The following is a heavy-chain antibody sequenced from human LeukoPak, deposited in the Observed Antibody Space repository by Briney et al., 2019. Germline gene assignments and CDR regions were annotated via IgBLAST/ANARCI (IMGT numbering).Heavy chain of an antibody. V-gene: IGHV1-69*04. CDR2: IIPILCIA. J-gene: IGHJ4*02. CDR3: ARDLTIAAAGTGGDY. CDR1: GGTFSSYA. D-gene: IGHD6-13*01. Sequence: SVKVSCKASGGTFSSYAISWVRQAPGQGLECMGRIIPILCIANYTQKFQGRVTITADKSTSTAYMELSSLRSEDTAVYYCARDLTIAAAGTGGDYWGQGTLVTVSS.